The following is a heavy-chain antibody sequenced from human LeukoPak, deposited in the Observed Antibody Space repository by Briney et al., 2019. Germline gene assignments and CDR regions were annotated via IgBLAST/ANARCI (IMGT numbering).Heavy chain of an antibody. J-gene: IGHJ6*02. CDR2: IGSSSSYI. V-gene: IGHV3-21*01. CDR3: ARDQGRDDFWSGYYYYYYGMDV. D-gene: IGHD3-3*01. Sequence: GGSLRLSCAASGFTFSSYSMNWVRQAPGKGLEWVSSIGSSSSYIYYADSVKGRFTISRDNAKNSLYLQMNSLRAEDTAVYYCARDQGRDDFWSGYYYYYYGMDVWGQGTTVTVSS. CDR1: GFTFSSYS.